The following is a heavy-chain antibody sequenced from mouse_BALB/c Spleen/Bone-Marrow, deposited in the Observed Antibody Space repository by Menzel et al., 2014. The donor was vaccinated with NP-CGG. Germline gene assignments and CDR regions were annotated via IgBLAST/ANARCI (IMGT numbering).Heavy chain of an antibody. V-gene: IGHV7-3*02. CDR1: GFTFTDYY. J-gene: IGHJ4*01. CDR3: ARDDYYAMDY. CDR2: IRNKANGYTT. Sequence: EVHLVESGGGLVQPGGSLRLSCATSGFTFTDYYMSWVRQSPGKALEWLGFIRNKANGYTTEYSASVKGRFTISRDNSQSILYLQMNTLRAEDSATYYCARDDYYAMDYWGQGTSVTVSS.